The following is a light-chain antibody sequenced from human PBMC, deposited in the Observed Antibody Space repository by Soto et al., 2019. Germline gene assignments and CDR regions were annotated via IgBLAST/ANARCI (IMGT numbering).Light chain of an antibody. Sequence: QSVLTQPASVSGSPGQSITISCTGTSRDVGGYDYVSWYQQHPGKAPKLIIYDVSDRPSGVSNRFSGSKSGNTASLTISGLQAEDEAEYYCSSFTSRSSVVFGGGTKLTVL. CDR3: SSFTSRSSVV. CDR2: DVS. J-gene: IGLJ2*01. V-gene: IGLV2-14*03. CDR1: SRDVGGYDY.